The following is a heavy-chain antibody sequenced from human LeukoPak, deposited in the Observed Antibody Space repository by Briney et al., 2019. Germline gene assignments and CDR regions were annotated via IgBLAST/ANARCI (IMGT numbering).Heavy chain of an antibody. V-gene: IGHV1-2*02. CDR2: INPNSGGT. D-gene: IGHD5-18*01. Sequence: GASVKVSCKASGYTFTGYYMHWVRQAPGQGLEWMGWINPNSGGTNYAQKFQGRVTMTRDTSISTAYMELSRLRSDDTAVYYCARDKTAMVRRVTKNAPTPNSFDPWGQGTLVTVSS. J-gene: IGHJ5*02. CDR3: ARDKTAMVRRVTKNAPTPNSFDP. CDR1: GYTFTGYY.